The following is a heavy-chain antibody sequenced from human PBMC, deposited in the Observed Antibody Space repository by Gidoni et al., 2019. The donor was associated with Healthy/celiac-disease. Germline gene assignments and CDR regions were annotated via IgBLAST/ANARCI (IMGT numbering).Heavy chain of an antibody. CDR3: ARGTRGAAAGLGTLFDP. V-gene: IGHV3-21*01. CDR2: ISSSSSYI. CDR1: GFTSSSYS. J-gene: IGHJ5*02. Sequence: EVQLVESGGGLVKPGGSLSLACAASGFTSSSYSMNWVRQAPGKGLEWVSSISSSSSYIYYADSVKGRFTISRDNAKNSLYLQMNSLRAEDTAVYYCARGTRGAAAGLGTLFDPWGQGTLVTVSS. D-gene: IGHD6-13*01.